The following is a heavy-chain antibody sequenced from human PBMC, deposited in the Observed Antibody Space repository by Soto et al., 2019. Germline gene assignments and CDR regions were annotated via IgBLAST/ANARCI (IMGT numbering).Heavy chain of an antibody. CDR2: INSDGSST. D-gene: IGHD1-26*01. Sequence: EVQLVESGGGLVQPGGSLRLSCAASGFNFYTHWMHWVRQAPGKGLVWVSRINSDGSSTNYADSVKGRFTISRDNAKYTLYLQMNSLRADDTAIYYCASDILGAGLDYLGQGTMVTVSS. CDR3: ASDILGAGLDY. J-gene: IGHJ4*02. V-gene: IGHV3-74*01. CDR1: GFNFYTHW.